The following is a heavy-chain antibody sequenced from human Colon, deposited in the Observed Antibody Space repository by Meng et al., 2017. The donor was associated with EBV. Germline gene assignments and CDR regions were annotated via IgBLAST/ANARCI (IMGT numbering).Heavy chain of an antibody. Sequence: QVSGPGLGKPSQTLALNCNVPGCFINSGDYYWSWIRQPPGKGLEWIGYIYYTGSTYYNPSLKSRVTISMDTSKNQFSLRLSSVTAADTAVYYCARNYYFDYWGQGTLVTVSS. J-gene: IGHJ4*02. CDR1: GCFINSGDYY. V-gene: IGHV4-30-4*01. CDR3: ARNYYFDY. CDR2: IYYTGST.